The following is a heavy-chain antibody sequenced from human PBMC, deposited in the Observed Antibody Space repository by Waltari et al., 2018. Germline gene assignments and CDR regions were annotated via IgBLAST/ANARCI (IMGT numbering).Heavy chain of an antibody. CDR2: ISWNSGSI. Sequence: EVQLVESGGGLVQPGRSLRLSCAASGFTFDDYAMHWVRQAPGKGLEWVSGISWNSGSIGNADSVKGRFTISRDNAKNSLYLQMNSLRAEDTALYYCAKEKNPGADYYFDYWGQGTLVTVSS. CDR1: GFTFDDYA. CDR3: AKEKNPGADYYFDY. J-gene: IGHJ4*02. D-gene: IGHD6-19*01. V-gene: IGHV3-9*01.